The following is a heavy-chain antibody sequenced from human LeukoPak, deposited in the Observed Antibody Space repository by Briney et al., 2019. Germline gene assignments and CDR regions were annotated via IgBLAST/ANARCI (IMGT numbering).Heavy chain of an antibody. Sequence: SETLSLTCTVSGGSISGYYWNWSRQPPGKGVEWIGNLYYMRGAWYKSSLKSRVTISVDTSKNQFSLKLSSVTAADTAVYYCARRPTNLNWFDPWGQGTLVTVSS. J-gene: IGHJ5*02. CDR3: ARRPTNLNWFDP. CDR2: LYYMRGA. CDR1: GGSISGYY. V-gene: IGHV4-59*01.